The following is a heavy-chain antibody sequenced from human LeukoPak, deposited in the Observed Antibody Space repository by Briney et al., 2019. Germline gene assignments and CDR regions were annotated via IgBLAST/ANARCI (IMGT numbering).Heavy chain of an antibody. J-gene: IGHJ6*02. CDR3: AKKGITMVRGVNFHYGMDV. Sequence: GGCLRLSCAASGFTFSSYAMSWVRQAPREGLGWVSAISGSGGSTYYADSVKGRFTISRDNSKNTLYLQMIRLRAEDTAVYYCAKKGITMVRGVNFHYGMDVWGQGTTVTVSS. D-gene: IGHD3-10*01. CDR1: GFTFSSYA. V-gene: IGHV3-23*01. CDR2: ISGSGGST.